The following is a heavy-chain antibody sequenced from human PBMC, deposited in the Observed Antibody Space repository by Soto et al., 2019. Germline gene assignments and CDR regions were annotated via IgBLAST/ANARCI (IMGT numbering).Heavy chain of an antibody. CDR2: VNTYNGYT. J-gene: IGHJ5*02. Sequence: ASVKVSCRASGYTFPSYGISWVRQAPGQGLEWMGWVNTYNGYTNYAQKLQGRVTMTTDTSTSTAYMELRSLRSDDTAVYYCARPGRRNWFGPWGQGTLVTVSS. CDR3: ARPGRRNWFGP. CDR1: GYTFPSYG. V-gene: IGHV1-18*01.